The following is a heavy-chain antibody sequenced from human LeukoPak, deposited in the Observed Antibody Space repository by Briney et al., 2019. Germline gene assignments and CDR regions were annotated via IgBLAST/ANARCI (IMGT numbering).Heavy chain of an antibody. CDR3: ARVWSYYYDSSGYSPYYFDY. CDR2: ISSSSSTI. Sequence: GGSLRFCCAASGFTFSSYSMNWVRQAPGKGLEWVSYISSSSSTIYYADSVKGRFTISRDNAKNSLYLQMNSLRAEDTAVYYCARVWSYYYDSSGYSPYYFDYWGQGTLVTVSS. CDR1: GFTFSSYS. V-gene: IGHV3-48*04. J-gene: IGHJ4*02. D-gene: IGHD3-22*01.